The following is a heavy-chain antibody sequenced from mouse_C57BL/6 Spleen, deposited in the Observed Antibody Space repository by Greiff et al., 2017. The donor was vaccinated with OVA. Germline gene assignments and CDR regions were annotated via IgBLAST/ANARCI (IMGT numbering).Heavy chain of an antibody. Sequence: EVKVVESGGGLVKPGGSLKLSCAASGFTFSSYAMSWVRQTPEKRLEWVATISDGGSYTYYPANVKGRFTISRDNAKNNLYLQMRHLKSEDTAMYYCARGGYDYGSSYYFDYWGQGTTLTVSS. CDR3: ARGGYDYGSSYYFDY. D-gene: IGHD1-1*01. V-gene: IGHV5-4*03. CDR1: GFTFSSYA. CDR2: ISDGGSYT. J-gene: IGHJ2*01.